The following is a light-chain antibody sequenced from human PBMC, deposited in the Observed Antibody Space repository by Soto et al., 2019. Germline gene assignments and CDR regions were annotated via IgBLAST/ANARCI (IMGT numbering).Light chain of an antibody. Sequence: QSALTQPASVSGSPGQSITISCTGTSSDIGRYNYVSWYQQHPGKAPKLIIYEVSHRPSGVSDRFSGSKSDDTASLTISGLQAEDESDYYCSSYTGSTPPFVFGTGTKLTVL. J-gene: IGLJ1*01. CDR1: SSDIGRYNY. CDR2: EVS. V-gene: IGLV2-14*01. CDR3: SSYTGSTPPFV.